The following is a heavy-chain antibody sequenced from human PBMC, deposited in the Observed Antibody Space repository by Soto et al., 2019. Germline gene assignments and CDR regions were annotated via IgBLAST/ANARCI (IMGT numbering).Heavy chain of an antibody. CDR2: IYPGDSDT. J-gene: IGHJ6*02. CDR1: GYSFTSYW. V-gene: IGHV5-51*01. D-gene: IGHD4-4*01. Sequence: RGESLKISCKGSGYSFTSYWIGWVRQMPGKGLEWMGIIYPGDSDTRYSPSFQGQVTISADKSISTAYLQWSSLKASDTAMYYCARTDSNYESDPYYCGMDVWGQGTTVTVSS. CDR3: ARTDSNYESDPYYCGMDV.